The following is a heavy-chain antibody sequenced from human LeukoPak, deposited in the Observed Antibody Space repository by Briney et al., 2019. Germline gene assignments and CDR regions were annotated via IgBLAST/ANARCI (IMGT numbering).Heavy chain of an antibody. V-gene: IGHV1-2*02. Sequence: ASVKVSRKASGYTFTGYYMHWVRQAPGQGLEWMGWINPNSGGTNYAQKFQGRVTKTRDTSISTAYMELSRLRSDDTAVYYCAIVPQMWNQFDYWGQGTLVTVSS. CDR3: AIVPQMWNQFDY. D-gene: IGHD1-14*01. J-gene: IGHJ4*02. CDR1: GYTFTGYY. CDR2: INPNSGGT.